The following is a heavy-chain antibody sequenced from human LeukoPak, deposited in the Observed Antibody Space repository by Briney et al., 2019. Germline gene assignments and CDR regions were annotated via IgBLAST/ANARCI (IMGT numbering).Heavy chain of an antibody. Sequence: SETLSLTCTVSGGSISSGTYYWGWLRQPPGKGLEWIGSISYSGSTYYNPSLKSRVTISVDTSKTQFSLKRSFVTAADTAVYYCARGKYSISSDHWGQGTLVTVSS. J-gene: IGHJ5*02. CDR1: GGSISSGTYY. CDR2: ISYSGST. CDR3: ARGKYSISSDH. D-gene: IGHD6-6*01. V-gene: IGHV4-39*07.